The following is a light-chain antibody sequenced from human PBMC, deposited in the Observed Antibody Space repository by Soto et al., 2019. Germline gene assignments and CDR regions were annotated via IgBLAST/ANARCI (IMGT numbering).Light chain of an antibody. Sequence: SVLTQPPSVSGAPGQRVTISCTGSSSNIGAGYDVHWYQQLPGTAPKLLIYGNSNRPSGVPDRFSGSKSGTSASLAITGLQAEDEADYYCQSYGSSLSGVVFGGWTKLTVL. CDR2: GNS. V-gene: IGLV1-40*01. CDR1: SSNIGAGYD. J-gene: IGLJ2*01. CDR3: QSYGSSLSGVV.